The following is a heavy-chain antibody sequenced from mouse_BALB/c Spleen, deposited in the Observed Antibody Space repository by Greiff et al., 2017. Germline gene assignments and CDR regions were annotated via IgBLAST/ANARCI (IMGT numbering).Heavy chain of an antibody. CDR2: ISDGGSYT. CDR1: GFTFSDYY. J-gene: IGHJ2*01. D-gene: IGHD1-2*01. V-gene: IGHV5-4*02. CDR3: ARESTTATFDY. Sequence: EVQGVESGGGLVKPGGSLKLSCAASGFTFSDYYMYWVRQTPEKRLEWVATISDGGSYTYYPDSVKGRFTISRDNAKNNLYLQMSSLNSEDTAMYYCARESTTATFDYWGQGTTLTVSS.